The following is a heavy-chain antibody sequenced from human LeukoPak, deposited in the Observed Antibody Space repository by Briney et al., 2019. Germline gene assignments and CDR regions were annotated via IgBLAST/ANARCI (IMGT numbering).Heavy chain of an antibody. D-gene: IGHD4-17*01. CDR1: GFSLSTSGMR. V-gene: IGHV2-70*04. Sequence: SGPALVKPTQTLTLTCTFSGFSLSTSGMRVSWIRQPPGKALEWLARIDWDDDKFYSTSLKTRLTISKDTPKNQVVLTMTNMDPVDTATYYCARIFGYGDYGDAFDIWGQGTMVTVSS. J-gene: IGHJ3*02. CDR3: ARIFGYGDYGDAFDI. CDR2: IDWDDDK.